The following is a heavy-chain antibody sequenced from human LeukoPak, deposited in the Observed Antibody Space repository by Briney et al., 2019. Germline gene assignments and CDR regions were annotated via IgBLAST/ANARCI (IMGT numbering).Heavy chain of an antibody. CDR1: GGSISSGSYY. Sequence: SETLSLTCTVSGGSISSGSYYWGWIRQPPGKGLEWIGSIYYSGSTYYNPSLKSRVTISVDTSKNQFSLKLSSVTAADTAVYYCARDWSGSGSKPFDYWGQGPLVTVSS. J-gene: IGHJ4*02. CDR3: ARDWSGSGSKPFDY. V-gene: IGHV4-39*07. CDR2: IYYSGST. D-gene: IGHD3-10*01.